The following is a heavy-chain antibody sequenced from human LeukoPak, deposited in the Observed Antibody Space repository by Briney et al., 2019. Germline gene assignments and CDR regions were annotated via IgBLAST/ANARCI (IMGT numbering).Heavy chain of an antibody. Sequence: GGSLRLSCAASGFAVSSTYMSWVRQAPGKGLEWVSVVYLGGATYYADSVKGRFTISRDNSKNTLHLQMNSLRAEDTAVYYCARCPRWAHFDYWGQGTLVTVSS. CDR2: VYLGGAT. V-gene: IGHV3-53*01. CDR3: ARCPRWAHFDY. D-gene: IGHD4-23*01. J-gene: IGHJ4*02. CDR1: GFAVSSTY.